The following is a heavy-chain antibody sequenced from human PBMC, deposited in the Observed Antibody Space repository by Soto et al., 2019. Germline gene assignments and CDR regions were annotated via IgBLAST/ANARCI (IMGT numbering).Heavy chain of an antibody. J-gene: IGHJ4*02. D-gene: IGHD3-3*01. CDR3: ARDPGYGLPFLEYLFH. Sequence: EVQLVESGGGLVQPGGSLRLSCAASGFTVSSYYMSWVRQAPGKGLEWVSIIHSGGNTSYADSVKGRFTISRDNSHNMLFLQMNSLRADDTAVYYCARDPGYGLPFLEYLFHRGQGTLVTVSS. CDR2: IHSGGNT. V-gene: IGHV3-66*01. CDR1: GFTVSSYY.